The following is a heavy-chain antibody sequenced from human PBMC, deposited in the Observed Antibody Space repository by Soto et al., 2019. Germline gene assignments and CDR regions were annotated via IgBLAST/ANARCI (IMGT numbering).Heavy chain of an antibody. CDR3: ARVWGGAFDI. D-gene: IGHD3-10*01. CDR1: GGSISSYY. J-gene: IGHJ3*02. V-gene: IGHV4-59*01. Sequence: PPETLSLTCTVSGGSISSYYWSWIRQPPGKGLEWIGYIYYNGSTNYNPSLKSRVTISVDTSKNQFSLKLSSVTAADTAVHYCARVWGGAFDIWGQGTMVTVSS. CDR2: IYYNGST.